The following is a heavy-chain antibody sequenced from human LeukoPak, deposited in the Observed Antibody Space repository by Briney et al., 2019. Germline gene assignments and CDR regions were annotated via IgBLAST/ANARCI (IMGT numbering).Heavy chain of an antibody. D-gene: IGHD3-22*01. V-gene: IGHV3-53*01. Sequence: GGSLTLPCAASGFTVTSNYMSWVRQAPGKGLEWVSVIYSGGSTYYADSVKGRFTISRDNSKNTLYLQMNSLRAEDTAVYYCARIDSSGYNIDYWGQGTLVTVSS. J-gene: IGHJ4*02. CDR1: GFTVTSNY. CDR2: IYSGGST. CDR3: ARIDSSGYNIDY.